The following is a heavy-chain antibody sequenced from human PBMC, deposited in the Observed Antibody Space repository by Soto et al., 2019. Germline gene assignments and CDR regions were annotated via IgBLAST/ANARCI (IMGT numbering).Heavy chain of an antibody. D-gene: IGHD2-8*01. Sequence: SETLYLTCAVYGGSFIGYYCIFIRHPPLKGLEWIGEINHSGSTNYNPSLKSRVTISVDTSKNQFSLKLSSVTAADTAVYYCARGPNIVLMVYAQGGMDVWGQGTTVTVSS. CDR3: ARGPNIVLMVYAQGGMDV. V-gene: IGHV4-34*01. CDR1: GGSFIGYY. J-gene: IGHJ6*02. CDR2: INHSGST.